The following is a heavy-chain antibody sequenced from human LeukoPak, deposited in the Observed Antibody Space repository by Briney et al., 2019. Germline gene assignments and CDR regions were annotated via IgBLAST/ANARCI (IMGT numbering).Heavy chain of an antibody. Sequence: PGGSLRLSCAASGFTFSNFAMSWVRQAPGKGLEWVSLISDSGGSTKYADSVKGRYTISRDNAKNSLYVQMNSLRAEDTAVYYCARGGYYDSSGYYYVGYFHHWGQGTLVTVSS. D-gene: IGHD3-22*01. V-gene: IGHV3-23*01. CDR3: ARGGYYDSSGYYYVGYFHH. CDR1: GFTFSNFA. J-gene: IGHJ1*01. CDR2: ISDSGGST.